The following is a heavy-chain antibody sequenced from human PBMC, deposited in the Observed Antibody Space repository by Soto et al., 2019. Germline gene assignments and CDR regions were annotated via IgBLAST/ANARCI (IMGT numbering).Heavy chain of an antibody. V-gene: IGHV1-69*13. Sequence: SVYGSCNAFGYMFDTYNITLIWTAPGRGPEWVGGIIPRSAKSNYAQKFEGRVTITADESTSTAYMELSSLRSDDTAVYYCAREGLVLVPTTVNSDYYYSAMDVWGQGTTVTLSS. CDR2: IIPRSAKS. CDR1: GYMFDTYN. D-gene: IGHD2-2*01. CDR3: AREGLVLVPTTVNSDYYYSAMDV. J-gene: IGHJ6*02.